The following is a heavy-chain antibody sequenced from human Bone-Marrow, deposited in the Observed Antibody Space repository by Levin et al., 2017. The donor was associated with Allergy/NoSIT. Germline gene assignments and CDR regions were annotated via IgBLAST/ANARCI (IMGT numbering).Heavy chain of an antibody. CDR2: ISHDGSKS. Sequence: GGSLRLSCEASGFTFSRSAMHWVRQAPGKGLEWVALISHDGSKSYYADSVKGRVTISRDNSKNTLFLQTSSLRIEDTAVYYCARAPNVLNAFDIWGQGTMVTVSS. D-gene: IGHD1-1*01. CDR3: ARAPNVLNAFDI. CDR1: GFTFSRSA. V-gene: IGHV3-30-3*01. J-gene: IGHJ3*02.